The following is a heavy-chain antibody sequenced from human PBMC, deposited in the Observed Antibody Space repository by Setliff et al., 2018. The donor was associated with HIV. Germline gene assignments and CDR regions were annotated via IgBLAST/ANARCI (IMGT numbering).Heavy chain of an antibody. D-gene: IGHD3-9*01. CDR1: GYRFTDFY. Sequence: AASVKVSCKTFGYRFTDFYVNWVRQAPGQGLEWMGWINPKSGATKNAQKFQGRVTMTRDTSISTVYMELSSLRSDDTALYFRARRAEDLAINPPSFDYYLDYWGQGTPVTVSS. CDR2: INPKSGAT. V-gene: IGHV1-2*02. CDR3: ARRAEDLAINPPSFDYYLDY. J-gene: IGHJ4*02.